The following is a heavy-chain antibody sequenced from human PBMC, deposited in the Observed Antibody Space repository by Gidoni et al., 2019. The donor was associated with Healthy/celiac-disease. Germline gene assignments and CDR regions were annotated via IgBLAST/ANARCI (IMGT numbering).Heavy chain of an antibody. Sequence: QVQLQQWGAGLLKPSETLSLTCAVYGGSFSGYYWSWIRQPPGKGLEWIGEINHSGSTNYNPSLKSRVTISVDTSKNQFSLKLSSVTAADTAVYYCASTQGSYGYGIYYFDYWGQGTLVTVSS. CDR2: INHSGST. J-gene: IGHJ4*02. CDR1: GGSFSGYY. CDR3: ASTQGSYGYGIYYFDY. V-gene: IGHV4-34*01. D-gene: IGHD5-18*01.